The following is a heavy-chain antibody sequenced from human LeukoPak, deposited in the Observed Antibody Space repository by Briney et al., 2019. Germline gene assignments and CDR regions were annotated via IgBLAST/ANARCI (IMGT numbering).Heavy chain of an antibody. Sequence: PGGSLRLSCAASGFTFSSYAMSWVRQAPGKGLEWVSAISGSGGSTYYADSVKGRFTISRDNSKNTLYLQMNSLRAEDTAVYYCAKDLESVYYYDSSGYYSRPGYFDYWGQGTLVTASS. CDR3: AKDLESVYYYDSSGYYSRPGYFDY. J-gene: IGHJ4*02. CDR1: GFTFSSYA. CDR2: ISGSGGST. D-gene: IGHD3-22*01. V-gene: IGHV3-23*01.